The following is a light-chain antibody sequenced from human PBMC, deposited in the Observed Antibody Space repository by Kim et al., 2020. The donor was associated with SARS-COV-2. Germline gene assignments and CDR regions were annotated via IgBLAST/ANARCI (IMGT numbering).Light chain of an antibody. J-gene: IGLJ7*01. V-gene: IGLV1-44*01. CDR1: SSNIGSNT. CDR3: SAWDDSLNGAV. CDR2: NND. Sequence: QSVLTQPPSASGTPGQRVTISCSGSSSNIGSNTVTWYQQLPGTAPKLLIYNNDQRPSGVPDRFSASKSGTSASLAISGLQSEDEADYYCSAWDDSLNGAVFGGGTQLTVL.